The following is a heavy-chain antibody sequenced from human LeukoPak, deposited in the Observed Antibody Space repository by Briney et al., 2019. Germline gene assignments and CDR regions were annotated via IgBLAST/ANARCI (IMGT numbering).Heavy chain of an antibody. CDR3: ASRVSGVVSIDY. CDR2: ISGRGGSK. CDR1: GFTFSSYA. J-gene: IGHJ4*02. Sequence: GGSLRLSCAASGFTFSSYAMNWVRQAPGKGLEWVSGISGRGGSKHYADSVKGRFTISRDNSKNTLYLQMNNLRVEDTAVYYCASRVSGVVSIDYWGQGTLVTVPS. D-gene: IGHD3-3*01. V-gene: IGHV3-23*01.